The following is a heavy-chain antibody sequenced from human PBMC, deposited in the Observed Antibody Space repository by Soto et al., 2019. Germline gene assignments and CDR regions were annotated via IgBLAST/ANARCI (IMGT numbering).Heavy chain of an antibody. D-gene: IGHD3-10*01. CDR3: ARDSPVLLWFGEHSHRGEDNDAFDI. CDR1: GFTFSSYW. Sequence: GGSLRLSCAASGFTFSSYWMSWVRQAPGKGLEWVANIKQDGSEKFYVDSVKGRFTISRDNAKNSLYLQMNSLRAEETAVYYCARDSPVLLWFGEHSHRGEDNDAFDIWGQGTMVTVSS. CDR2: IKQDGSEK. J-gene: IGHJ3*02. V-gene: IGHV3-7*01.